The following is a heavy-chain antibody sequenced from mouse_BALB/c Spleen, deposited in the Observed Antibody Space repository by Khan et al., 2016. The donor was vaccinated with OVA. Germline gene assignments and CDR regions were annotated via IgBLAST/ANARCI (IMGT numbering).Heavy chain of an antibody. Sequence: QVQLKQSVAALANPGASVQMSFSASLYTFINYSILCVKQSPGQGLEWIGYINPSTGYTEYNQNFKDKATLTADKSSSTAYMQLSSLTSEDSAVYYCARRGLRWDFDYWGQGTTLTVSS. D-gene: IGHD1-1*01. CDR1: LYTFINYS. J-gene: IGHJ2*01. CDR2: INPSTGYT. V-gene: IGHV1-4*01. CDR3: ARRGLRWDFDY.